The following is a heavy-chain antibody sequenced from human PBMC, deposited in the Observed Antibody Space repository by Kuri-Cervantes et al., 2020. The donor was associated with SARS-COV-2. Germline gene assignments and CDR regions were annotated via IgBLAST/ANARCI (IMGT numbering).Heavy chain of an antibody. D-gene: IGHD2-15*01. CDR2: IYYSGTT. V-gene: IGHV4-59*12. Sequence: GSLRLSCTVSGGSISSYYWSWIRQPPGKGLEWIGYIYYSGTTNYNPSLESRVTISVDKSKRQLSLDLSSVTAADTAVYYCARGCSGGSCYSGDRSYYYGMDVWGQGTTVTVSS. J-gene: IGHJ6*02. CDR3: ARGCSGGSCYSGDRSYYYGMDV. CDR1: GGSISSYY.